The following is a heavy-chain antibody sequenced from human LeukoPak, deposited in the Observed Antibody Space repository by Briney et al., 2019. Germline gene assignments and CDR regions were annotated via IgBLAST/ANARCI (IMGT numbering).Heavy chain of an antibody. CDR2: INPNSGGT. V-gene: IGHV1-2*06. CDR1: GCTFTGYC. J-gene: IGHJ4*02. CDR3: ARGMIGYQLLTVDY. Sequence: ASVKVSCKASGCTFTGYCMHWVRQAPGQGLEWMGRINPNSGGTNYAQEFQGRVTMTRDTSISTAYMELSRLRSDDTAVYYCARGMIGYQLLTVDYWGQGTLVTVSS. D-gene: IGHD2-2*01.